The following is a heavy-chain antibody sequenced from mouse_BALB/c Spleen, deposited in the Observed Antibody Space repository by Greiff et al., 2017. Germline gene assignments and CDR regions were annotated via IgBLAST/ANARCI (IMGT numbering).Heavy chain of an antibody. CDR2: ISYSGST. V-gene: IGHV3-2*02. Sequence: EVKVEESGPGLVKPSQSLSLTCTVTGYSITSDYAWNWIRQFPGNKLEWMGYISYSGSTSYNPSLKSRISITRDTSKNQFFLQLNSVTTEDTATYYCARDLGFDYWGQGTTLTVSS. CDR1: GYSITSDYA. CDR3: ARDLGFDY. J-gene: IGHJ2*01.